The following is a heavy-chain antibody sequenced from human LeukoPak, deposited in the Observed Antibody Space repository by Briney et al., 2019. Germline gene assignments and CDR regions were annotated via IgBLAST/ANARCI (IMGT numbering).Heavy chain of an antibody. CDR3: ARDQPYSGYDVPSREGDY. Sequence: GASVKVSCKASGYTFTGYYMHWVRQAPGQGLEWMGWINPNSGGTNYAQKFQGRVTMTRDTSISTAYMELSRLRSDDTAVYYCARDQPYSGYDVPSREGDYWGQGTLVTVSS. J-gene: IGHJ4*02. D-gene: IGHD5-12*01. CDR2: INPNSGGT. V-gene: IGHV1-2*02. CDR1: GYTFTGYY.